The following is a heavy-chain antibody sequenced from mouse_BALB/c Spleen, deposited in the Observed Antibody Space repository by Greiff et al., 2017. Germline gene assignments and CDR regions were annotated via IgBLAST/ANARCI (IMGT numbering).Heavy chain of an antibody. V-gene: IGHV1-4*01. CDR1: GYTFTSYT. D-gene: IGHD1-1*01. J-gene: IGHJ1*01. CDR3: VPYYYGSSGYFDV. CDR2: INPSSGYT. Sequence: VQLQQSGAELARPGASVKMSCKASGYTFTSYTMHWVKQRPGQGLEWIGYINPSSGYTNYNQKFKDKATLTADKSSSTAYMQLSSLTSEDSAVYYCVPYYYGSSGYFDVWGAGTTVTVSS.